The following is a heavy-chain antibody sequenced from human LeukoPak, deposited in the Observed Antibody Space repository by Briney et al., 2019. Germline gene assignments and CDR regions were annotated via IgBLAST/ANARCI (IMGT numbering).Heavy chain of an antibody. CDR2: ISSSGTNI. Sequence: GGSLRLSCIASGFTFSYYGMNWVRQAPGEGLEWVSSISSSGTNIYYTESVKGRFTISRDNAKNSVHLQMSSLRPEDTAVYYCARGGTYGDYGGYWGQGTLVTVSS. V-gene: IGHV3-21*06. CDR3: ARGGTYGDYGGY. CDR1: GFTFSYYG. J-gene: IGHJ4*02. D-gene: IGHD4-17*01.